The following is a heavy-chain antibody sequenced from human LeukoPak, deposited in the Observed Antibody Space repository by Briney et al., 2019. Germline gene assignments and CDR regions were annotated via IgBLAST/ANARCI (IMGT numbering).Heavy chain of an antibody. CDR2: ISSSSTNI. D-gene: IGHD3-22*01. Sequence: GGSLRLSCAASGFTFSSYWMHWVRQAPGKGLEWVSYISSSSTNIYYADSVEGRFTISRDNAKNSLYLQMNSLRDEDTAVYYCARGHYYDSSGYWGFDYWGQGTLVTVSS. CDR1: GFTFSSYW. CDR3: ARGHYYDSSGYWGFDY. J-gene: IGHJ4*02. V-gene: IGHV3-48*02.